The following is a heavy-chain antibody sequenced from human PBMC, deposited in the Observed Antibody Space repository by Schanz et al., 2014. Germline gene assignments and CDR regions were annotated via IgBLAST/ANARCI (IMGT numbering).Heavy chain of an antibody. CDR2: IIPILGIA. CDR3: ARDGGEVVRGVIEGVNHYYYGMDV. D-gene: IGHD3-10*01. V-gene: IGHV1-69*08. Sequence: QVHLVQSGAEVKKPGSSVKVSCKASGGTFSSDTFSWVRQAPGQGLEWMGRIIPILGIANYAQNFQGRVTITADKSTSTAYMELTSLRSEDTAVYYCARDGGEVVRGVIEGVNHYYYGMDVWGQGTTVTVSS. CDR1: GGTFSSDT. J-gene: IGHJ6*02.